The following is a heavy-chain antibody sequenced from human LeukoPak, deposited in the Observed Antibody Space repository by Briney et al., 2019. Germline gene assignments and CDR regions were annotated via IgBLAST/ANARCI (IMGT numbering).Heavy chain of an antibody. CDR3: AADAPGIAAAGTRGPFDP. CDR2: INHSGST. J-gene: IGHJ5*02. Sequence: SEPLSLTCAVYGGSFSGYYWSWIRQPPGKVLEWIGEINHSGSTNYNPSLNSRVTISVDTSKNQSSLKLTSVTAADTAVYYCAADAPGIAAAGTRGPFDPWGQGTLVTVSS. V-gene: IGHV4-34*01. D-gene: IGHD6-13*01. CDR1: GGSFSGYY.